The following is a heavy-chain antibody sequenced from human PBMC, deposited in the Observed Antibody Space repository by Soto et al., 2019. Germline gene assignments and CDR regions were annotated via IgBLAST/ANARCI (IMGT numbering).Heavy chain of an antibody. CDR1: GFTFSSYG. CDR3: AKELSEDYYFDY. J-gene: IGHJ4*02. Sequence: PGGSLRLSCAASGFTFSSYGMHWVRQAPGKGLEWVAVISYDGSNKYYADSVKGRFTISRDNSKNTLYLQMNSLRAEDTAVYYCAKELSEDYYFDYWGQGTLVTVSS. CDR2: ISYDGSNK. D-gene: IGHD2-15*01. V-gene: IGHV3-30*18.